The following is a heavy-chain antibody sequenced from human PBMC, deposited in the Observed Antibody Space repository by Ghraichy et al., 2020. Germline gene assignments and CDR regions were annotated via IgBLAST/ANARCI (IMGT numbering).Heavy chain of an antibody. J-gene: IGHJ6*03. CDR2: IIPIFGTA. D-gene: IGHD3-10*01. CDR1: GGTFSSYA. Sequence: SVKVSCKASGGTFSSYAISWVRQAPGQGLEWMGGIIPIFGTANYAQKFQGRVTITADKSTSTAYMELSSLRSEDTAVYYCARGAPMVRGVTDYYYYYMDVWGKGTTVTVSS. CDR3: ARGAPMVRGVTDYYYYYMDV. V-gene: IGHV1-69*06.